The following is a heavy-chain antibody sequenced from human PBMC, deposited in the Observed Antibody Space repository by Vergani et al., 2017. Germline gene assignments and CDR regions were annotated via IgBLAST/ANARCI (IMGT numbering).Heavy chain of an antibody. D-gene: IGHD3-3*01. CDR1: GFTFSSYG. CDR3: ARDPDIDPSGYRNWFDP. CDR2: IWYDGSNK. J-gene: IGHJ5*02. Sequence: QVQLVESGGGVVQPGRSLRLSCAASGFTFSSYGMHWVRQAPGKGLEWVAVIWYDGSNKYYADSVKGRFTISRDNSKNTLYLQMNCQRAEDTAVYYCARDPDIDPSGYRNWFDPWGQGTLVTVSS. V-gene: IGHV3-33*01.